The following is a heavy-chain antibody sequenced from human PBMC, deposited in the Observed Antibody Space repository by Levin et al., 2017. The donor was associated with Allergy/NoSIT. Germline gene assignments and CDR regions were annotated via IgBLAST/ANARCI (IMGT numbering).Heavy chain of an antibody. V-gene: IGHV3-23*01. J-gene: IGHJ4*02. Sequence: GESLKISCAASGFTFSNSVMGWVRQAPGQGLEWVSTLTDGAGTTYFADSVRGRFLISRDNSKNTVFLQMNSLRAEDTAVYFCANLRGAWPYYFESWGQGTLVTVSS. CDR3: ANLRGAWPYYFES. CDR2: LTDGAGTT. D-gene: IGHD3-10*01. CDR1: GFTFSNSV.